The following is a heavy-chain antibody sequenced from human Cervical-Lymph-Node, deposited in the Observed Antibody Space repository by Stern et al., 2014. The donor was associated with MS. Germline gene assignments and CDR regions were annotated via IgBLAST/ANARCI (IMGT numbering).Heavy chain of an antibody. CDR1: GFTFSGYG. J-gene: IGHJ2*01. Sequence: VHLVESGGGVVQPGRSLRLSCVASGFTFSGYGMHWLRQAPGQGLEWVAVVSFAGTNNYYADSVKGRFTVSRDTSNNTLNLQMNSLRPDDTAVYYCAKDLGQWVFTPRYWYFDLWGRGTQVTVSS. CDR2: VSFAGTNN. V-gene: IGHV3-30*18. D-gene: IGHD6-19*01. CDR3: AKDLGQWVFTPRYWYFDL.